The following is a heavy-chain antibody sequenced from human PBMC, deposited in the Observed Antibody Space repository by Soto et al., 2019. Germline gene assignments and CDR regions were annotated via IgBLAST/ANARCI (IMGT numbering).Heavy chain of an antibody. V-gene: IGHV1-18*01. Sequence: QVHLVQSGAEVKKPGASVKVSCKGSGYAFTTYGLTWVRQAPGQGLEWMGWISAHNGNTNYAQNLQGRVTVTRDTSTSTAYMELCSLCSDDTGVYYCARGRYGDYWGQGDLVTVSS. CDR1: GYAFTTYG. CDR2: ISAHNGNT. CDR3: ARGRYGDY. D-gene: IGHD1-1*01. J-gene: IGHJ4*02.